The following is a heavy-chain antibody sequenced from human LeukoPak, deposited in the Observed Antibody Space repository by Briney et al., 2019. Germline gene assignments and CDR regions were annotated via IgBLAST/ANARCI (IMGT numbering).Heavy chain of an antibody. CDR3: AREGAYGSGSYSDYFDY. J-gene: IGHJ4*02. V-gene: IGHV3-7*01. Sequence: GGSLRLSCAASGFTFSSYWMSWVRQAPGKGLEWVANIKQDGSEKYYVDSVRGRFTISRDNAKNSLYLQMNSLRAEDTAVYYCAREGAYGSGSYSDYFDYWGQGTLVTVSS. CDR1: GFTFSSYW. D-gene: IGHD3-10*01. CDR2: IKQDGSEK.